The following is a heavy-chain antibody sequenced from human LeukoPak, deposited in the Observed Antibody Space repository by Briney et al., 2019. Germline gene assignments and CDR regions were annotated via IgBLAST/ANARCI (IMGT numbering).Heavy chain of an antibody. Sequence: GESLKISCKGSGYSFTSYWIGWVRQMPGKGLEWMGIIDPSDADTRYSPSFQGQVTISADKSISTAYLQWSSLKASDTAMYYCARPLEGYYDILTGYYFDAFDIWGQGTMVTVSS. CDR2: IDPSDADT. CDR1: GYSFTSYW. V-gene: IGHV5-51*01. D-gene: IGHD3-9*01. J-gene: IGHJ3*02. CDR3: ARPLEGYYDILTGYYFDAFDI.